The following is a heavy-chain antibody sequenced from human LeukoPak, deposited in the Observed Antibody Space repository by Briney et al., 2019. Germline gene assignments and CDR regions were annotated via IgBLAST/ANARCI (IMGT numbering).Heavy chain of an antibody. D-gene: IGHD4-17*01. CDR3: ARGVGYYGDLDY. CDR1: GGTFSSYA. CDR2: IIPIFGTA. Sequence: RASVKVSCKASGGTFSSYAISWVRQAPGQGLEWMGGIIPIFGTANYAQKFQGRVTITTDESTSTAYMELSSLRSEDTAVYYCARGVGYYGDLDYRGQGTLVTVSS. J-gene: IGHJ4*02. V-gene: IGHV1-69*05.